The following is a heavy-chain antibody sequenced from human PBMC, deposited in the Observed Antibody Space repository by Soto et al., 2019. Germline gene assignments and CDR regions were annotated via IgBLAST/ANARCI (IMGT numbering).Heavy chain of an antibody. CDR1: SCSISNNNYL. CDR2: IYYSGST. CDR3: ARVLRDYPFYYYYMDV. V-gene: IGHV4-39*01. D-gene: IGHD3-10*01. J-gene: IGHJ6*03. Sequence: SETLSLTCTVSSCSISNNNYLWGWIRQPPGKGLEWIGNIYYSGSTFYNPSLKSRVTIAVDTSKNQFSLILTSVTAADTAVYYCARVLRDYPFYYYYMDVWGKGTTVTVSS.